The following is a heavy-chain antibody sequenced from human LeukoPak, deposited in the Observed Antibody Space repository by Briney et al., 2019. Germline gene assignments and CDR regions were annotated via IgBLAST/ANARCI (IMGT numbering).Heavy chain of an antibody. J-gene: IGHJ4*02. V-gene: IGHV3-7*01. CDR2: IKQDGSEK. CDR1: GLNLRSYG. Sequence: GGPRRLSCAPSGLNLRSYGMSWVRQAPGKGLEWVANIKQDGSEKNYVDSVKGRFTISRDNAKKSLYLEMNSLRAEDTAMYYCYCAVEDYWGQGTLVTVSS. CDR3: YCAVEDY. D-gene: IGHD2-15*01.